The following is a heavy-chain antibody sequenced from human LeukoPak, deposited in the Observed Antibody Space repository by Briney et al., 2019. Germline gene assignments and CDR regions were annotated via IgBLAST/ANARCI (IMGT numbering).Heavy chain of an antibody. D-gene: IGHD6-13*01. CDR3: TRDWAAAGKGGDY. J-gene: IGHJ4*02. Sequence: SQTLSLTCAISGDSVSSNSVAWNWIRQSPSRGLEWLGRTYYRSKWYNDYAVSVKSRITINPDTSKNQFSLQMNSVTPEDTAVYYCTRDWAAAGKGGDYWGQGTLVTASS. V-gene: IGHV6-1*01. CDR1: GDSVSSNSVA. CDR2: TYYRSKWYN.